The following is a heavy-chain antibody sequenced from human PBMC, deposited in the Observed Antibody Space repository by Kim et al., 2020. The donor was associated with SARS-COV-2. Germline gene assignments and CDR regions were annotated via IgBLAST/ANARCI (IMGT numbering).Heavy chain of an antibody. CDR2: ISYDGSNK. J-gene: IGHJ4*02. CDR3: ARDPWRGYGDQKGYFDY. CDR1: GFTFSSYA. D-gene: IGHD4-17*01. V-gene: IGHV3-30*04. Sequence: GGSLRLSCAASGFTFSSYAMHWVRQAPGKGLEWVAVISYDGSNKYYADSVKGRFTISRDNSKNTLYLQMNSLRAEDTAVYYCARDPWRGYGDQKGYFDYWGQGTLVTVSS.